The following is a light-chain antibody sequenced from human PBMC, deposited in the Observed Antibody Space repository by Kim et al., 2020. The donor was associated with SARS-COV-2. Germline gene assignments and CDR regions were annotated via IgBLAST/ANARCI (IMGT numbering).Light chain of an antibody. CDR2: QDS. J-gene: IGLJ2*01. CDR1: KLGDKY. Sequence: SYELTQPPSVSVSPGQTASITCSGDKLGDKYACWYQQKPGQPPVLVIYQDSKRPSGIPERFSGSNSGNTATLTISGTQAMDEADYYCQAWDSSQGVFGGG. CDR3: QAWDSSQGV. V-gene: IGLV3-1*01.